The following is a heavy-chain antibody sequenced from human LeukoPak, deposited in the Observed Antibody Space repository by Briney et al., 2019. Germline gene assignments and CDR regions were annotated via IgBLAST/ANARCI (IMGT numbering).Heavy chain of an antibody. Sequence: ASVKVSCKASGYTFTGYYMHWVRQAPGQGLEWMGWINPNSGGTNYAQKFQGRVTMTRDTSISTAYMELSRLRSDDTAVYYCARGYSGYDSGNWFDPWGQGTLVTVSS. J-gene: IGHJ5*02. V-gene: IGHV1-2*02. CDR3: ARGYSGYDSGNWFDP. D-gene: IGHD5-12*01. CDR1: GYTFTGYY. CDR2: INPNSGGT.